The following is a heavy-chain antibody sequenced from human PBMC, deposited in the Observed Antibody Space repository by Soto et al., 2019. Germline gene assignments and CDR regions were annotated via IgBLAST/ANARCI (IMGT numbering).Heavy chain of an antibody. CDR3: AKDAGGGTRMITNFFDY. D-gene: IGHD3-16*01. V-gene: IGHV3-7*01. CDR2: IKQDGSEK. CDR1: GFTFSSYW. Sequence: GGSLRLSCAASGFTFSSYWMSWVRQAPGKGLEWVANIKQDGSEKYYVDSVKGRFTISRDNAKNSLYLQMNSLRAEDTAVYYCAKDAGGGTRMITNFFDYWGKGTLVTVSS. J-gene: IGHJ4*02.